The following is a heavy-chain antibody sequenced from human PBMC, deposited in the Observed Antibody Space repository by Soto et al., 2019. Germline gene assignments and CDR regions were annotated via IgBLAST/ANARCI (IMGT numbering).Heavy chain of an antibody. CDR1: GDSISSYY. CDR2: LYYGRSA. D-gene: IGHD5-18*01. CDR3: AKDYYRGYSYAHDY. J-gene: IGHJ4*02. V-gene: IGHV4-59*01. Sequence: SETLSLTCAVSGDSISSYYCMWIRQPPGKGLESTGYLYYGRSANYNPSLKSRVTLSVDTSTNQCSLTLSSMTAADTAVYYCAKDYYRGYSYAHDYWGQGTLVTVSS.